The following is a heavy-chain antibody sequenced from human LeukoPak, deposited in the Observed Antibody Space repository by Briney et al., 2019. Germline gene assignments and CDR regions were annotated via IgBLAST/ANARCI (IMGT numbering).Heavy chain of an antibody. D-gene: IGHD2-15*01. J-gene: IGHJ4*02. V-gene: IGHV3-23*01. Sequence: GGSLRLSCAASGFTFADYAMNWFRQAPGRGREWVSAIRARAGSTYYGDPVKGRFAVSRDNSKNTLYLQMNSLRAEDTAVYYCAKDPHSFLSPVVVDFDQWGQGTLVIVSS. CDR2: IRARAGST. CDR1: GFTFADYA. CDR3: AKDPHSFLSPVVVDFDQ.